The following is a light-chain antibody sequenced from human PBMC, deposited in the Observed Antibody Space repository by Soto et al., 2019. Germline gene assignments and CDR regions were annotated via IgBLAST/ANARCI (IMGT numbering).Light chain of an antibody. CDR1: QSVSSN. J-gene: IGKJ1*01. CDR2: GAS. V-gene: IGKV3-15*01. CDR3: QQYNNWPTWT. Sequence: EMVITQSPATLSVSPGERATLSCRASQSVSSNLAWYQQKPGQAPRLLIYGASTRANGIPARFSGSGSGTELTLTLSSLQSEDFAVYYCQQYNNWPTWTFGQGTQVDI.